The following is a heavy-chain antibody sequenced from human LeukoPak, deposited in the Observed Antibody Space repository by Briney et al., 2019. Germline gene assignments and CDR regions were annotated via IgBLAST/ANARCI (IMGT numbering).Heavy chain of an antibody. J-gene: IGHJ3*02. D-gene: IGHD3-22*01. CDR2: IYYSGST. CDR3: ARHYYSNSGYDAFDI. CDR1: GGSISSSSYY. V-gene: IGHV4-39*07. Sequence: PSETLSLTCTVSGGSISSSSYYWGWIRQPPGKGLEWIGSIYYSGSTYYNPSLKSRVTISVDTSKNQFSLKLRSVTAADTALYYCARHYYSNSGYDAFDIWGQGTMVTVSS.